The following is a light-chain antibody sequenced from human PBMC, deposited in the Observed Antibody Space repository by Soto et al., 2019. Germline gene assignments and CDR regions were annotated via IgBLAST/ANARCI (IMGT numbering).Light chain of an antibody. CDR1: SSDVGGYDY. Sequence: QSALTQPASVSGSPGQSITLSCSGTSSDVGGYDYVSWYQQHPGKAPQLLIYDVSNRPSGVSNRFSGSKSGDTASLTISGLQAEDEADYYCVSYSTTTARDGRVFGGGTKLTVL. CDR2: DVS. V-gene: IGLV2-14*03. CDR3: VSYSTTTARDGRV. J-gene: IGLJ3*02.